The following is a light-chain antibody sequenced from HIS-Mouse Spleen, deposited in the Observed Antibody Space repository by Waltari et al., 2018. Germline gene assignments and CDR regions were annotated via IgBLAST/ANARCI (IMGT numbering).Light chain of an antibody. Sequence: EIVLTQSPATLSLSPGERATLPFRASQSVSSYLAWYQQKPGQAPRLLIYDASNRATGIPARFSGSGSGTDFTLTISSLEPEDFAVYYCQQRSNWPLTFGPGTKVDIK. CDR3: QQRSNWPLT. CDR1: QSVSSY. J-gene: IGKJ3*01. CDR2: DAS. V-gene: IGKV3-11*01.